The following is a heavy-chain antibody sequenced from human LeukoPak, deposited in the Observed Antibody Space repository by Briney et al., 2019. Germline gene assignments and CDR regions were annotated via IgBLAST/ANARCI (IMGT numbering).Heavy chain of an antibody. CDR1: GGSFSGYY. J-gene: IGHJ6*03. V-gene: IGHV4-34*01. D-gene: IGHD3-3*01. CDR2: INHSGST. CDR3: ARAGNYDFWSGYYPSYYYMDV. Sequence: PSETLSLTCAVYGGSFSGYYWSWIRQPPGKGLEWTGEINHSGSTNYNPSLKSRVTISVDTSKNQFSLKLSSVTAADTAVYYCARAGNYDFWSGYYPSYYYMDVWGKGTTVTVSS.